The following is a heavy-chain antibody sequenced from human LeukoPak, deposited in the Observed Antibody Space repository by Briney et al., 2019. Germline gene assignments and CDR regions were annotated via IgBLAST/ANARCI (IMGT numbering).Heavy chain of an antibody. V-gene: IGHV3-7*01. D-gene: IGHD2-2*03. CDR2: IKQDGSEK. CDR1: GFTFSSYW. J-gene: IGHJ4*02. Sequence: PGGSPRLSCAASGFTFSSYWMSWVRQAPGKGLEWVANIKQDGSEKYYVDSVKGRFTISRDNAKNSLYLQMNSLRAEDTAVYYCARDGGYCSSTSCLYYFDYWGQGTLVTVSS. CDR3: ARDGGYCSSTSCLYYFDY.